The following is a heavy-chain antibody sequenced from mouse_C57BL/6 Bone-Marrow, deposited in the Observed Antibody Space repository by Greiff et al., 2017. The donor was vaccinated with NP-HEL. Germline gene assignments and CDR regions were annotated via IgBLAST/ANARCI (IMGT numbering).Heavy chain of an antibody. Sequence: DVKLVESGGGLVKPGGSLKLSCAASGFTFSDYGMHWVRQAPEKGLEWVAYISSGSSTIYYADTVKGRFTISRDNAKNTLFLQMTSLRSEDTAMYYCARPGYGSRFAYWGQGTLVTVSA. V-gene: IGHV5-17*01. CDR3: ARPGYGSRFAY. J-gene: IGHJ3*01. D-gene: IGHD1-1*01. CDR2: ISSGSSTI. CDR1: GFTFSDYG.